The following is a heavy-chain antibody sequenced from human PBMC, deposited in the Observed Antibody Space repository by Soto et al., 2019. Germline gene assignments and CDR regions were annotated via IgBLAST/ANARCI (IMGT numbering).Heavy chain of an antibody. CDR3: ARDLSKKYDYVWGSYRTNPTDY. CDR1: GYTFTSYG. J-gene: IGHJ4*02. V-gene: IGHV1-18*01. D-gene: IGHD3-16*02. Sequence: ASVKVSCKASGYTFTSYGISWVRQAPGQGLEWMGWISAYNGNTNYAQKLQGRVTMTTDTSTSTAYMELRSLRSDDTAVYYCARDLSKKYDYVWGSYRTNPTDYWGQGTLVTVSS. CDR2: ISAYNGNT.